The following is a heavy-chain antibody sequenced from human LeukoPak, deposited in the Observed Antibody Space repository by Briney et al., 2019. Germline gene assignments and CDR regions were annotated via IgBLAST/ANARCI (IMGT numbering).Heavy chain of an antibody. CDR1: GYTFTSYD. CDR3: ARVVAVNWFDP. J-gene: IGHJ5*02. Sequence: ASVKVSCKASGYTFTSYDINWVRQATGQGLEWMGWMNPNSGDTGYAQKFQGRVTMTRNTSISTAYMELSSLRSEGTAVYYCARVVAVNWFDPWGQGTLVTVSS. CDR2: MNPNSGDT. V-gene: IGHV1-8*01. D-gene: IGHD2-15*01.